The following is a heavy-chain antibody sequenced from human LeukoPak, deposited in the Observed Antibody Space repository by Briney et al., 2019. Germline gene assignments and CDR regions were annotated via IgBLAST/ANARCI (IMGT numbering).Heavy chain of an antibody. J-gene: IGHJ4*02. V-gene: IGHV4-39*07. Sequence: SETLSLTCTVSGGSISSITHYWGWIRQPPGKGLEWVGHMYYRGNTFYNPSLKSRVTISVDTSKNQFSLKLSSVTAADTAVYYCARGEDSSLDFDYWGQGTLVTVSS. CDR1: GGSISSITHY. CDR2: MYYRGNT. D-gene: IGHD3-22*01. CDR3: ARGEDSSLDFDY.